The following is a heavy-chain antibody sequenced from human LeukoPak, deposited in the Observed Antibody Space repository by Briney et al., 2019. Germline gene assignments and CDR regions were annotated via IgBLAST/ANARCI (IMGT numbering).Heavy chain of an antibody. Sequence: PGGSLRLSCATSGFNFWNFVVNWVRQAPGKGLEWVSAINGKGDETYYKDSVKGRFTISNDSGDDTVYLEMNNLTVEDTAVYYCAKTQNWNYISYYYYYMDVWGKGTAVTASS. CDR2: INGKGDET. CDR1: GFNFWNFV. J-gene: IGHJ6*03. D-gene: IGHD1-7*01. V-gene: IGHV3-23*01. CDR3: AKTQNWNYISYYYYYMDV.